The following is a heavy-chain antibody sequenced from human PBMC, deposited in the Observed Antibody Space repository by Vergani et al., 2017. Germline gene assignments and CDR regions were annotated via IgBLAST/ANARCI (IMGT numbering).Heavy chain of an antibody. Sequence: QVQLVQSGAELKKPGASVSVSCKGSSHTFQTYGISWVRQAPGKGLEWMAWIRPYTGHTIYAQKFQDRVTMTAETSTTTAYMELRSLRSDDTAAYFCASVAPSNSEVTPTSFDFWGQGTMVTVSS. V-gene: IGHV1-18*01. CDR1: SHTFQTYG. J-gene: IGHJ3*01. D-gene: IGHD2/OR15-2a*01. CDR2: IRPYTGHT. CDR3: ASVAPSNSEVTPTSFDF.